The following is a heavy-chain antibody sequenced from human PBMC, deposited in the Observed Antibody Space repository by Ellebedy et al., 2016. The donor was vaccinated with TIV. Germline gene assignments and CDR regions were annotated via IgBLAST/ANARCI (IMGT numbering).Heavy chain of an antibody. CDR2: TSYDGNNQ. CDR1: GFTFGSYA. V-gene: IGHV3-30-3*01. D-gene: IGHD2-21*01. CDR3: ASELRRGHSAYYDFEI. Sequence: GESLKISCAASGFTFGSYAMHWVRQAPGKGLEWMAVTSYDGNNQYYTYSVKGRFTISRDNSKNTLYLQMNSLRAEDTAVYYCASELRRGHSAYYDFEIWGQGTVVTVSS. J-gene: IGHJ3*02.